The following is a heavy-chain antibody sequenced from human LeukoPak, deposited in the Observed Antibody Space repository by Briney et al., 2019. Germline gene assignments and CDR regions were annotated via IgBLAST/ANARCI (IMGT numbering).Heavy chain of an antibody. Sequence: GGSLRLSCAASGFTFNIYAMHWVRQAPGKGLECVALISYDESKKYYIDSVMGRFTISRDNSMNTLYLQMNSLRAEDTAVYYCARNWEFDYWGQGTLVTVSS. J-gene: IGHJ4*02. CDR2: ISYDESKK. D-gene: IGHD1-26*01. V-gene: IGHV3-30*10. CDR1: GFTFNIYA. CDR3: ARNWEFDY.